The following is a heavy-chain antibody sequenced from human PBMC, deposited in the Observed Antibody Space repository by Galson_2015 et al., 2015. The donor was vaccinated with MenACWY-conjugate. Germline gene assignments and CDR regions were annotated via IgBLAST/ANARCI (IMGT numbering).Heavy chain of an antibody. D-gene: IGHD6-6*01. CDR3: ARQGFGSSSLDY. CDR2: IYPGDSDT. V-gene: IGHV5-51*01. Sequence: QSGAEGKKPGESLKISCKGSGYTFTSNWIGWVRQMPGKGLEWMGIIYPGDSDTRYTPSFQGHVTISADKSINTAYLQWGSLGASDTAMYYCARQGFGSSSLDYWGQGTLVTVSS. CDR1: GYTFTSNW. J-gene: IGHJ4*02.